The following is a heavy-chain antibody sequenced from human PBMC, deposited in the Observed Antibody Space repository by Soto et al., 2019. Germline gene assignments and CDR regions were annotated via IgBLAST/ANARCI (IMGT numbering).Heavy chain of an antibody. CDR3: ARTTGRHLDF. Sequence: PSETLSLTCTVAYGSISVSNVFWRWVRQPPGKGLEWIGNIDYSGTAYFNPSLGTRVTFPVDTSKNQFSLTLYSVTAADTAVYYCARTTGRHLDFWGQGILVTVS. CDR1: YGSISVSNVF. V-gene: IGHV4-39*01. CDR2: IDYSGTA. D-gene: IGHD4-4*01. J-gene: IGHJ4*02.